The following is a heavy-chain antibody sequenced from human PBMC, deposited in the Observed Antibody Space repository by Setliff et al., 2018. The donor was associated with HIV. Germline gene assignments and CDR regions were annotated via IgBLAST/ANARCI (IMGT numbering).Heavy chain of an antibody. CDR3: ARDRSSGWSKDWFDT. CDR1: GGSISSYY. V-gene: IGHV4-4*07. Sequence: SETLSLTCTVSGGSISSYYWSWIRQPAGKGLEWIGHIYISGSTNYNPSFNSRVTMSVDTSKNQFSLRLTSVTAADTAMYHCARDRSSGWSKDWFDTWGQGSLVTVSS. CDR2: IYISGST. D-gene: IGHD6-19*01. J-gene: IGHJ5*02.